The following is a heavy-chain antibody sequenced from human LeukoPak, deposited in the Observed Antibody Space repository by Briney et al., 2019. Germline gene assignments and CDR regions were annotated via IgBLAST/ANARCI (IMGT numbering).Heavy chain of an antibody. CDR1: GYTFFSYD. J-gene: IGHJ4*02. Sequence: GASVKVSCKASGYTFFSYDISWVRKAPGQGLEWMGWISAYSGSTNYAQKLQGRVTMTTDTSTSTAYMELTSLRSDDTAVYYCARDKAGNWANDYWGQGTLVTVSS. V-gene: IGHV1-18*01. D-gene: IGHD7-27*01. CDR3: ARDKAGNWANDY. CDR2: ISAYSGST.